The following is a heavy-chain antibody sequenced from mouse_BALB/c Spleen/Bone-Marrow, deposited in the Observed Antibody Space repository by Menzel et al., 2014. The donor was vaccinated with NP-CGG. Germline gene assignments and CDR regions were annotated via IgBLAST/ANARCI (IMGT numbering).Heavy chain of an antibody. Sequence: VQLQQSGPELVKPGASVKMSCKAPGYTFTSYVMHWVKQKPGQGLEWIGYINPYNDGTKYNEKFKGKATLTSDKSSSTAYMELSSLTSEDSAVYYCARGGYGNVYYAMDYWGQGTSVTVSS. D-gene: IGHD2-10*02. J-gene: IGHJ4*01. CDR2: INPYNDGT. CDR1: GYTFTSYV. CDR3: ARGGYGNVYYAMDY. V-gene: IGHV1-14*01.